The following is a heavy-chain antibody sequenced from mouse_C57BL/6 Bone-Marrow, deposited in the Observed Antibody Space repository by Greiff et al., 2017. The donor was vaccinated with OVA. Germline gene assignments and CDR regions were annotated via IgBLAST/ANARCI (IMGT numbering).Heavy chain of an antibody. D-gene: IGHD2-3*01. CDR2: IYPGDGDT. V-gene: IGHV1-82*01. Sequence: QVQLQQSGPELVKPGASVKISCKASGYAFSSSWMNWVKQRPGKGLEWIGRIYPGDGDTNYNGKFKGKATLTADKSSSTAYMQLSSLTSEDSAVYFCARSDDGYYEGAMDYWGQGTSVTVSS. CDR1: GYAFSSSW. J-gene: IGHJ4*01. CDR3: ARSDDGYYEGAMDY.